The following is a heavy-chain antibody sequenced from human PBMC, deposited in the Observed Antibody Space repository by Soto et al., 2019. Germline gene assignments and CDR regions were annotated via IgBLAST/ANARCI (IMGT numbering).Heavy chain of an antibody. CDR1: GYTFTSYG. Sequence: QAQLVQSRPEVKKPGASVKVSCKASGYTFTSYGISWVRQAPGQGLEWMGWISNYTGNTNYAQKLQGRVTMTTDTSTATAYIELRILRSDDTAVYFFARLFLVGFTWRDRDAVDIWGQGTMVSVSS. V-gene: IGHV1-18*01. D-gene: IGHD3-3*01. CDR2: ISNYTGNT. CDR3: ARLFLVGFTWRDRDAVDI. J-gene: IGHJ3*02.